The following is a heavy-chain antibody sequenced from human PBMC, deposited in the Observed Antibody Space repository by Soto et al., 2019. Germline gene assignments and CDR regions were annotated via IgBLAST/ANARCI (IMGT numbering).Heavy chain of an antibody. CDR2: IYYSGST. V-gene: IGHV4-39*01. CDR1: GVSISSSSYY. CDR3: ARIGMGDIVVVVAATEPWYYFDY. Sequence: SETLSLTCTVSGVSISSSSYYWGWIRQPPGKGLEWIGSIYYSGSTYYNPSLKSRVTISVDTSKNQFSLKLSPVTAADTAVYYCARIGMGDIVVVVAATEPWYYFDYWGQGTLVTVSS. J-gene: IGHJ4*02. D-gene: IGHD2-15*01.